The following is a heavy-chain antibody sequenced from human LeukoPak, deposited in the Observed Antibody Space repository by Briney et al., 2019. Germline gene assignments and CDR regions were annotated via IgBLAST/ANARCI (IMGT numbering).Heavy chain of an antibody. J-gene: IGHJ4*02. CDR1: GYTFTSYG. CDR3: ARDSELRYCSGGSCSFDY. CDR2: ISAYNGNT. Sequence: ASVTVSCKASGYTFTSYGIRWVRQAPGQGLEWMGWISAYNGNTNSAQKLQGRVTMTTNTSTSTAYMELRSLRSDDTAVYYCARDSELRYCSGGSCSFDYWGQGTLVTVSS. V-gene: IGHV1-18*01. D-gene: IGHD2-15*01.